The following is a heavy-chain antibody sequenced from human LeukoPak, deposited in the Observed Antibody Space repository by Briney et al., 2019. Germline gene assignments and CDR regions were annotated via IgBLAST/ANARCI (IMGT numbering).Heavy chain of an antibody. V-gene: IGHV3-9*01. CDR2: ITWNSGSI. J-gene: IGHJ3*02. D-gene: IGHD6-13*01. CDR1: GFTFDDYA. Sequence: GGSLRLSCAASGFTFDDYAMHWVRQAPGKGLEWVSGITWNSGSIGYADSVKGRFTISRDNAKNSLYLQMNSLRAEDTALYYCARGPGYSSSWYGAAFDIWGQGTVVTVSS. CDR3: ARGPGYSSSWYGAAFDI.